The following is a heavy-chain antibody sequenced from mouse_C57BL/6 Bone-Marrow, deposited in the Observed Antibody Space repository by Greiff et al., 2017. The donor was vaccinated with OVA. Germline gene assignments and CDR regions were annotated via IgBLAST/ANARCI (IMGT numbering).Heavy chain of an antibody. CDR2: INPSNGGT. CDR1: GYTFTSYW. D-gene: IGHD1-1*01. CDR3: ARGIYYYGSSYWYFAV. Sequence: VQLQQPGTELVKPGASVKLSCKASGYTFTSYWMHWVKQRPGQGLEWIGNINPSNGGTNYNGKFKGKATLTADKSSSTAYMQLSSLTSEDSAVYFCARGIYYYGSSYWYFAVWGTGTTVTVSS. V-gene: IGHV1-53*01. J-gene: IGHJ1*03.